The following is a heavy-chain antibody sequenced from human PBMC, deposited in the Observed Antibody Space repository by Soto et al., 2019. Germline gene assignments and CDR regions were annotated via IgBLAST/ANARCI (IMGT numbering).Heavy chain of an antibody. CDR3: ARGGDYYYGLDV. D-gene: IGHD3-16*01. CDR2: IRAFNGNT. Sequence: QVHLVQSGGEVKKPGASVKVSCTASGYTVSSYGISWVRQAPGQGREWMGWIRAFNGNTNSVQRLQGRVALTTDASTSTAYMELRSLRSDDTAVYYCARGGDYYYGLDVWGQGTTVTVSS. V-gene: IGHV1-18*01. J-gene: IGHJ6*02. CDR1: GYTVSSYG.